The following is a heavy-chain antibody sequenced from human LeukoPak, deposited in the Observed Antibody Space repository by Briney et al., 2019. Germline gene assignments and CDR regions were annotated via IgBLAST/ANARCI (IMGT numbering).Heavy chain of an antibody. CDR3: ARDLVTYQWESNDVSDY. CDR1: GFTFDVYA. D-gene: IGHD1-1*01. J-gene: IGHJ4*02. Sequence: GGSLRLSCAASGFTFDVYAMHWVRQAPGKGLEWVAVISYDGSNKYYADSVKGRFTISRDNSKNTLYLQMNSLRAEDTAVYYCARDLVTYQWESNDVSDYWGQGTLVTVSS. V-gene: IGHV3-30*04. CDR2: ISYDGSNK.